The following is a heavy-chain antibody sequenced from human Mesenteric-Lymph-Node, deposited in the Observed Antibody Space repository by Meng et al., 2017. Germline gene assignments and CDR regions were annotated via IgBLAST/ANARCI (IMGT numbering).Heavy chain of an antibody. V-gene: IGHV1-69*01. D-gene: IGHD1-20*01. CDR3: ARLGITGTGSLDY. CDR1: GGTFSSYA. J-gene: IGHJ4*02. Sequence: QVQPGQSGAGVKKAGASVKVSCKASGGTFSSYAISWVRQAPGQGLEWMGGIIPIFGTANYAQKFQGRVTITADESTSTAYMELSSLRSEDTAVYYCARLGITGTGSLDYWGQGTLVTVSS. CDR2: IIPIFGTA.